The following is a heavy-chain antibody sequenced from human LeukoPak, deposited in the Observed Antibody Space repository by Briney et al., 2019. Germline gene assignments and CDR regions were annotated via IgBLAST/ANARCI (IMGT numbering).Heavy chain of an antibody. Sequence: SVKVSCKASGGTFSSYAISWVRQAPGQGLEWMGRIIPILGIANYAQKFQGRVTITADKSTSTAYMELSSLRSEDTAVYYCARTLDGGASSGYPFDYWGQGTLVTVSS. CDR3: ARTLDGGASSGYPFDY. CDR1: GGTFSSYA. CDR2: IIPILGIA. J-gene: IGHJ4*02. V-gene: IGHV1-69*04. D-gene: IGHD3-22*01.